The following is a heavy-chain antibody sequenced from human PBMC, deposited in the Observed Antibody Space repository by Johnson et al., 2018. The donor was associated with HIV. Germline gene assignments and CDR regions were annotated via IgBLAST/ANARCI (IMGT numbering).Heavy chain of an antibody. Sequence: VQLVESGGGVVRPGGSLRLSCAASGFTFDDYGMSWVRQAPGKGLEWVSGISWDGGSPYYADSVKGRFTISRDNSKNSLYLQMKSLRAEDTALYYCAKALRTGTPNDAFDIWGQGTMVTVSS. CDR1: GFTFDDYG. CDR2: ISWDGGSP. J-gene: IGHJ3*02. CDR3: AKALRTGTPNDAFDI. V-gene: IGHV3-43D*03. D-gene: IGHD3-10*01.